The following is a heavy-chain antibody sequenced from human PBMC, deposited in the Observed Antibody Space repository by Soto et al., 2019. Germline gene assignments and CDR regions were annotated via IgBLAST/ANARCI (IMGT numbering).Heavy chain of an antibody. CDR2: ISSDSSDI. CDR1: GYTFTSCA. J-gene: IGHJ4*02. Sequence: GASVKVSCKASGYTFTSCAMHWVRQAPGQRLEWTGLVWVSQISSDSSDIKYADSVTGRFTVSRDNAKNTLFLQMNSLRVEDTGVYYCARDWTTAGPSSVDYWGQGTVVTVSS. CDR3: ARDWTTAGPSSVDY. V-gene: IGHV3-74*03. D-gene: IGHD6-13*01.